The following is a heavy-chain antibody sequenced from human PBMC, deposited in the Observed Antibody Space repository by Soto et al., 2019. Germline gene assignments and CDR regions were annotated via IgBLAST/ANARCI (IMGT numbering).Heavy chain of an antibody. CDR2: IYWNDDK. V-gene: IGHV2-5*01. CDR3: ALRRSAGYSSSWSSGGWYSDWFDP. D-gene: IGHD6-13*01. Sequence: QITLKESGPTLVNPTQTLTLTCTFSGFSLSTSGVGVGWIRQPPGKALEWLALIYWNDDKRYSPSLKSRLTITKDTSKNQVVLTMTNMDPVDTATYYCALRRSAGYSSSWSSGGWYSDWFDPWGQGTLVTVSS. CDR1: GFSLSTSGVG. J-gene: IGHJ5*02.